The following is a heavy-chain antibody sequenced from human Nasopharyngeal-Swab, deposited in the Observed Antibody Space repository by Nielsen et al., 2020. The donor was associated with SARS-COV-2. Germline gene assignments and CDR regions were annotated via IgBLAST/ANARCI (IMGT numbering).Heavy chain of an antibody. J-gene: IGHJ4*02. Sequence: GESLKISCAASGFTFSSYGMHWVRQAPGKGLEWVAVIWYDGSNKYYADSVKGRFTISRDNSKNTLYLQMNSLRAEDTAVYYCARGGSSSWYYFDYWGQGTLVTGSS. CDR1: GFTFSSYG. CDR2: IWYDGSNK. D-gene: IGHD6-13*01. CDR3: ARGGSSSWYYFDY. V-gene: IGHV3-33*01.